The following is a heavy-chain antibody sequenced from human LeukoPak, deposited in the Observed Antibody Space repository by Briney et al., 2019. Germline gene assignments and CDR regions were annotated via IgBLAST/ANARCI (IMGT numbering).Heavy chain of an antibody. CDR1: GYTFTSYA. CDR3: AGTNYGDYAWFDP. V-gene: IGHV7-4-1*02. J-gene: IGHJ5*02. CDR2: INTDTGNP. Sequence: GASVTVSCKASGYTFTSYAMNWVRQAPGQGLEWMGWINTDTGNPTYAQGFTGRFVFSLDTSVSTAYLQISSLKAEDTAVYYCAGTNYGDYAWFDPWGQGTLVTVSS. D-gene: IGHD4-17*01.